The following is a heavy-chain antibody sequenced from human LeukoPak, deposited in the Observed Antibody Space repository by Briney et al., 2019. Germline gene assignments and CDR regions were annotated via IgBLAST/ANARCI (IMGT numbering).Heavy chain of an antibody. J-gene: IGHJ4*02. Sequence: SETLSLTCTVSGGSISSGGYYWSWIRQHPWKGLEWIGYIYYSGSTYYNPSLKSRVTISVDTSKNQFSLKLSSVTAADTAVYYCAREVSGYRAAYYFDYWGQGTLVTVSS. D-gene: IGHD5-12*01. CDR1: GGSISSGGYY. V-gene: IGHV4-31*03. CDR2: IYYSGST. CDR3: AREVSGYRAAYYFDY.